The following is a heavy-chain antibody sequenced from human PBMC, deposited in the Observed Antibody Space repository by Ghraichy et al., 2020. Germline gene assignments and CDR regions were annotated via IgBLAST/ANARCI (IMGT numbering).Heavy chain of an antibody. CDR3: AQFPIF. V-gene: IGHV4-39*01. Sequence: SETLSLTCTVSGGSISSSSYYWGWIRQSPGAGLEWIGSIKYTGSTSYSPSLKSGVTISVDSSKNQLSLKLTSVTAADTSVYDCAQFPIFWGQGTLVTVSS. D-gene: IGHD5-24*01. CDR1: GGSISSSSYY. CDR2: IKYTGST. J-gene: IGHJ4*02.